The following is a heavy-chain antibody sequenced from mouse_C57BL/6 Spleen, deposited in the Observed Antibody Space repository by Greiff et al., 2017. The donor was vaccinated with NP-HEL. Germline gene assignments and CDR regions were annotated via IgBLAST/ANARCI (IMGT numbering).Heavy chain of an antibody. V-gene: IGHV2-4*01. D-gene: IGHD2-5*01. J-gene: IGHJ4*01. CDR1: GFSLTSYG. Sequence: VQLQQSGPGLVQPSQSLSITCTVSGFSLTSYGVHWVRQPPGKGLEWLGVIWSGGSTDYNAAFISRLSISKDNSKSQVFFKMNSLQADDTAIYYCAKNYYSNSLYAMDYWGQGTSVTVSS. CDR3: AKNYYSNSLYAMDY. CDR2: IWSGGST.